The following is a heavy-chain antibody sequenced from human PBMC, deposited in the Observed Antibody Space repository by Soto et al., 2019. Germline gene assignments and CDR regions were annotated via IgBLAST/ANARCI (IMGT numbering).Heavy chain of an antibody. CDR2: IDPSDSYT. CDR3: ATRRGGGRALRFDP. Sequence: PGESLKISCQCSGCSFTSYWINWVRQIPGRGLEWMGRIDPSDSYTNYSPSFQGHVIISADKSISTAYLQWSSLRASDTAMYYCATRRGGGRALRFDPWGQGTLVTVSS. CDR1: GCSFTSYW. D-gene: IGHD2-15*01. V-gene: IGHV5-10-1*01. J-gene: IGHJ5*02.